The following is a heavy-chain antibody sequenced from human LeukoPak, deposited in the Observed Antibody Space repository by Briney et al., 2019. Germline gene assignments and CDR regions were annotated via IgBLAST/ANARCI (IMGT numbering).Heavy chain of an antibody. Sequence: GGSLRLSCAGSGFTFSSNWMSWVRQTPGKGLEWVANINLDGSGKNYVDSVKGRFTISRDNAKNSLYLQMNGLRAEDTALYYCARGLRALDWGQGTLVTVSS. J-gene: IGHJ4*02. CDR1: GFTFSSNW. CDR2: INLDGSGK. D-gene: IGHD5/OR15-5a*01. V-gene: IGHV3-7*04. CDR3: ARGLRALD.